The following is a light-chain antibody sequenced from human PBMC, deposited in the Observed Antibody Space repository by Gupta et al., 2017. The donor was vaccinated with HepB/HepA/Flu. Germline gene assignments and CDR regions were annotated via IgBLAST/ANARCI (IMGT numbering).Light chain of an antibody. CDR2: AAS. CDR1: QSISTY. CDR3: QQGYNTLTWT. Sequence: DIQMTQSPSSLSASVGDRVTITCRASQSISTYLNWYQQKPGKAPKLLIYAASSLQTGVPSRFSGSGSGTDFTLTISSLQPEDFATYYCQQGYNTLTWTFGQGTKVEIK. V-gene: IGKV1-39*01. J-gene: IGKJ1*01.